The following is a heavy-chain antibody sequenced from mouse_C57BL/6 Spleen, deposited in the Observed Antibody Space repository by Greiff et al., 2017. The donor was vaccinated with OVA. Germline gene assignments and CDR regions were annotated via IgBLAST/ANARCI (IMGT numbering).Heavy chain of an antibody. CDR1: GYTFTSYW. CDR3: APIVSYYYAMDY. V-gene: IGHV1-53*01. J-gene: IGHJ4*01. D-gene: IGHD2-12*01. Sequence: QVQLQQPGTELVKPGASVKLSCKASGYTFTSYWMHWVKQRPGQGLEWIGNINPSNGGTNYNEKFKSKATLTVDKSSSTAYMQLSSLTSEVSAVYYCAPIVSYYYAMDYWGQGTSVTVSS. CDR2: INPSNGGT.